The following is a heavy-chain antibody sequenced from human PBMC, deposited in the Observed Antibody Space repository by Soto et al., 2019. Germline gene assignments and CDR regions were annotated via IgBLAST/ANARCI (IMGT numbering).Heavy chain of an antibody. Sequence: EVQLVESGGGLVQRGGSLRLSCAASGFTFSRYWMHWVRQAPGKGLVWVSRTRSDGSSTRYADSVKGRFTISRDNAENTLYLQMNSLRAEDTAVYYCARVGVDTSVVDGGYYYYGMDVWGQGTTVTVSS. CDR1: GFTFSRYW. CDR3: ARVGVDTSVVDGGYYYYGMDV. V-gene: IGHV3-74*01. D-gene: IGHD5-18*01. CDR2: TRSDGSST. J-gene: IGHJ6*02.